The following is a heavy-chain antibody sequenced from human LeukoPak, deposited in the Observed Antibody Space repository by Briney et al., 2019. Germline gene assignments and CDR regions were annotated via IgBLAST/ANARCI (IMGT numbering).Heavy chain of an antibody. CDR2: IKQDGSEQ. Sequence: GGSVRLSCTASGLKLRSYWMSWVSQAPGKWVDWVANIKQDGSEQWNVDYVKGRLTISRDNTKNSLYLQMNSLRAEDTAVYYCSRSNPGSSWRAFDYWGQGTLVTVSS. J-gene: IGHJ4*02. D-gene: IGHD6-13*01. CDR1: GLKLRSYW. V-gene: IGHV3-7*01. CDR3: SRSNPGSSWRAFDY.